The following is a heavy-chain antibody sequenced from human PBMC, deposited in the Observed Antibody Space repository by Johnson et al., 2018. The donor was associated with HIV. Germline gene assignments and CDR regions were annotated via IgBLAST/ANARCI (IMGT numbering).Heavy chain of an antibody. V-gene: IGHV3-9*01. CDR3: AREMATICPQNFCDAFDI. CDR2: ISWNSGSV. J-gene: IGHJ3*02. Sequence: VQLVESGGGLVQPARSLRLSCAASGFTFGDYAMHWVRQAPGKGLEWVSGISWNSGSVDYADSVKGRFTISRDNSKNTLYLQMNSLRAEETAVYYCAREMATICPQNFCDAFDIWGQGTMVTVSS. D-gene: IGHD5-24*01. CDR1: GFTFGDYA.